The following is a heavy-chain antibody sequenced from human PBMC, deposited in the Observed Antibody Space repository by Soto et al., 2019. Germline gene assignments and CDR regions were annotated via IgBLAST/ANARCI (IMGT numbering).Heavy chain of an antibody. Sequence: QVHLVQSGAEVKKPGASVKVSCKASGDTFTTYTMHWVRQAPEQRLEWMGWINPGNGITKYSQNFQDRVTLTRDTSASTAYMDLGSLTSADTAVYYCARAIAGSYKAFDYWGQGTLVTVSS. V-gene: IGHV1-3*01. CDR3: ARAIAGSYKAFDY. J-gene: IGHJ4*02. CDR1: GDTFTTYT. CDR2: INPGNGIT. D-gene: IGHD1-26*01.